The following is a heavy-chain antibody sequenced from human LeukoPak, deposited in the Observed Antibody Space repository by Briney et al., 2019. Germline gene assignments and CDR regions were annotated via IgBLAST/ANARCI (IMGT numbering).Heavy chain of an antibody. CDR3: ARDRGCSGGSCYSPNWFDP. D-gene: IGHD2-15*01. J-gene: IGHJ5*02. Sequence: SVKVSCKASGGTFISYAISWVRQAPGQGLEWMGGIIPIFGTANYAQKFQGRVTITTDESTSTAYMELSSLRSEATAVYYCARDRGCSGGSCYSPNWFDPWGQGTLVTVSS. CDR1: GGTFISYA. CDR2: IIPIFGTA. V-gene: IGHV1-69*05.